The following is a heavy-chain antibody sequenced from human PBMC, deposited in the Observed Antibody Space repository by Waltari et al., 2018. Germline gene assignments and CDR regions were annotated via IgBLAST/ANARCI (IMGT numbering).Heavy chain of an antibody. V-gene: IGHV4-39*07. CDR1: GGSISSSSYY. D-gene: IGHD3-3*01. CDR3: ARGRSEYYDFWSGSSFFDY. Sequence: QLQLQESGPGLVKPSETLSLTCTVSGGSISSSSYYWGWIRQPPGKGLEWIGSIYYSGGTYYTPSLKRRFTIPVDTAQNQFSLKLSSVTAADTAVYYCARGRSEYYDFWSGSSFFDYWGQGTLVTVSS. CDR2: IYYSGGT. J-gene: IGHJ4*02.